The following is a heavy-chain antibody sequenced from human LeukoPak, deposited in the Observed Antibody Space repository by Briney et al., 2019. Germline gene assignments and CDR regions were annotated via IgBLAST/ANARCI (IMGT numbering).Heavy chain of an antibody. CDR1: GFTFSSYA. J-gene: IGHJ4*02. CDR3: AKGREDIVVVPAALDY. D-gene: IGHD2-2*01. V-gene: IGHV3-23*01. Sequence: PGGSLRLSCAASGFTFSSYAMSWVRQAPGKGLEWASAISGSGGSTYYADSVKGRFTISRDNSKNTLYLQMNSLRAEDTAVYYCAKGREDIVVVPAALDYWGQGTLVTVSS. CDR2: ISGSGGST.